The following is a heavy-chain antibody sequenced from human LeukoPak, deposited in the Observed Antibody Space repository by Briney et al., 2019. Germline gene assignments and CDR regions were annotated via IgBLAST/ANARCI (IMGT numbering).Heavy chain of an antibody. Sequence: SETLSLTCTVSGGSISSGGYYWSWIRQHPGKGLEWIGYIYYSGSTYYNPSLKSRVTISVDTSKNQFFLKLSSVTAADTAVYYCARGPSYVWGSYRYLSPWGQGTLVTVSS. J-gene: IGHJ5*02. CDR1: GGSISSGGYY. CDR3: ARGPSYVWGSYRYLSP. V-gene: IGHV4-31*03. D-gene: IGHD3-16*02. CDR2: IYYSGST.